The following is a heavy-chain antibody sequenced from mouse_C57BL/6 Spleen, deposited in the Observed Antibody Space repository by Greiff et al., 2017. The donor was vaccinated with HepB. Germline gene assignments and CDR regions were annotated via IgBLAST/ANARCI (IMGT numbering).Heavy chain of an antibody. CDR3: ARSGYGSSLGYAMDY. V-gene: IGHV1-69*01. D-gene: IGHD1-1*01. CDR1: GYTFTSYW. CDR2: IDPSDSYT. Sequence: VQLQQPGAELVMPGASVKLSCKASGYTFTSYWIHWVKQRPGQGLEWIGEIDPSDSYTNYNQKFKGKSTLTVDKSSSTAYMQLSSLTSEDSAVYYCARSGYGSSLGYAMDYWGQGTSVTVSS. J-gene: IGHJ4*01.